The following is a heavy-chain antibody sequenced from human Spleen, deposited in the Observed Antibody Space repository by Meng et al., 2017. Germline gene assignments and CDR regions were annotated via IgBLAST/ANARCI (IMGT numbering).Heavy chain of an antibody. Sequence: SVKVSCKASGGTFSSYAISWVRQAPGQGLEWRGGIIPILGTANYAQKFQGRVTITADKSTSTAYIELSSLRSEDTAVYYCARSGADYYGSGSPWYFDLWGLGTLVTVSS. CDR1: GGTFSSYA. J-gene: IGHJ2*01. V-gene: IGHV1-69*10. CDR3: ARSGADYYGSGSPWYFDL. CDR2: IIPILGTA. D-gene: IGHD3-10*01.